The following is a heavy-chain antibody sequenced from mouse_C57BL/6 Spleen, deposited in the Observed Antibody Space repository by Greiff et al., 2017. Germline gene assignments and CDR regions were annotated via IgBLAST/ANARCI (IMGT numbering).Heavy chain of an antibody. CDR2: ISSGSSTI. CDR3: ARKHHYGPDY. Sequence: EVMLVESGGGLVKPGGSLKLSCAASGFTFSDYGMHWVRQAPEKGLEWVAYISSGSSTIYYADTVKGRFTISRDNAKNTLFLQMTSLRSEDTAMYYCARKHHYGPDYWGQGTTLTVSS. J-gene: IGHJ2*01. V-gene: IGHV5-17*01. CDR1: GFTFSDYG. D-gene: IGHD1-2*01.